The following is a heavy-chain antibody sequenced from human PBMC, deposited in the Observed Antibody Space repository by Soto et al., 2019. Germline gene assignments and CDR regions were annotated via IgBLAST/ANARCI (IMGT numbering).Heavy chain of an antibody. D-gene: IGHD3-22*01. CDR3: TSDSYSTIIIVRFDY. CDR1: GIAFSNAW. V-gene: IGHV3-15*07. J-gene: IGHJ4*01. CDR2: IKSKTDGGTT. Sequence: GGSLRHSCAASGIAFSNAWINWVSQAPGKGLEWVGRIKSKTDGGTTDYAEPVKGRFAISRDDSNNMVYLQMNSLKIEDTAVYYCTSDSYSTIIIVRFDYWGHGTLVTVSS.